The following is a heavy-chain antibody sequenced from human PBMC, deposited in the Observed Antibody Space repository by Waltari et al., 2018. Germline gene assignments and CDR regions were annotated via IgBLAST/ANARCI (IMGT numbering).Heavy chain of an antibody. CDR2: ITDSGAYT. V-gene: IGHV3-21*03. D-gene: IGHD4-17*01. Sequence: EVQLVESGGGLVKPGGSLRLSCTASGFSFSTVGMSWVRQAPGKGLEWVSSITDSGAYTDYADSMKGRFTISRDNTKNSLYLHMSSLRAEDTAVYYCARALTTPNDYWGQGTLVTVSS. CDR1: GFSFSTVG. CDR3: ARALTTPNDY. J-gene: IGHJ4*02.